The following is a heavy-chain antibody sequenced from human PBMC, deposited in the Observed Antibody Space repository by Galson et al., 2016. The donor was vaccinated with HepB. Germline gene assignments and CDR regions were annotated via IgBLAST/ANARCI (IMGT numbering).Heavy chain of an antibody. Sequence: SLRLSCAASGFTVSTYAMSWVRQAPGKGLEWVSGISGSGGSTHYADSVKGRFTISRDNSKNTLNLQMNSLRAEDTAVYYCAKDGAYSDTWFTRVMHAFDIWGQGTMVTVSS. CDR2: ISGSGGST. CDR1: GFTVSTYA. V-gene: IGHV3-23*01. CDR3: AKDGAYSDTWFTRVMHAFDI. D-gene: IGHD6-13*01. J-gene: IGHJ3*02.